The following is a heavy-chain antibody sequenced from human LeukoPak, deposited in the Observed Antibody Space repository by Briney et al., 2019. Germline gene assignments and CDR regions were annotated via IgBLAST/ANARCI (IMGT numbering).Heavy chain of an antibody. CDR2: IYPGDSDT. V-gene: IGHV5-51*01. Sequence: GESLKISCKGSGYTFTNYWIGWVRQMPGKGLEWMGIIYPGDSDTRYSPSFQGQVTISADKSISTAYLQWSSLKASDTAMYYCARSAPAAQGRYFDWFHEGDAFDIWGQGTMVTVSS. J-gene: IGHJ3*02. D-gene: IGHD3-9*01. CDR1: GYTFTNYW. CDR3: ARSAPAAQGRYFDWFHEGDAFDI.